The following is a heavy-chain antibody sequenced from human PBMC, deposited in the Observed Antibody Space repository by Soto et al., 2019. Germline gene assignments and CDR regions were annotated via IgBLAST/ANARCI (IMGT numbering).Heavy chain of an antibody. Sequence: SQTLSRTGAFPGDSVSRNSGAWNWIRQSPSSGLEWLGRTYYSSKWYNEYAPSVKSRIPVNPDTAKNQCALQLKSVTPDDTGVYYCARGNWNDKGYYYGMDVWCQGITVTVSS. CDR3: ARGNWNDKGYYYGMDV. J-gene: IGHJ6*02. CDR1: GDSVSRNSGA. V-gene: IGHV6-1*01. CDR2: TYYSSKWYN. D-gene: IGHD1-1*01.